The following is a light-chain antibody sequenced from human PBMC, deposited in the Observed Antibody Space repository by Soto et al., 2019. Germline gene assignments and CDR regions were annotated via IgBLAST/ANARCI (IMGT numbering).Light chain of an antibody. CDR2: EVS. CDR3: ASKTTSSTVL. Sequence: QSALTQPASVSGSPGQSITISCTGTSSDVGGYNFVSWYQQHPGKAPKVMIYEVSNRPSEVSNRFSGSKSGDTASLTISGLQAEDEAVYYCASKTTSSTVLFGGGTKLTVL. V-gene: IGLV2-14*01. J-gene: IGLJ2*01. CDR1: SSDVGGYNF.